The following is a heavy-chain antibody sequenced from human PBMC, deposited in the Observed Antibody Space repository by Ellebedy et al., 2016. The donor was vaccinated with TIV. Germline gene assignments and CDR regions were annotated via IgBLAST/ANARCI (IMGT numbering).Heavy chain of an antibody. D-gene: IGHD6-19*01. J-gene: IGHJ4*02. V-gene: IGHV3-30*02. CDR2: KRFDGRNE. CDR1: GFPFSTYG. Sequence: GESLKISCVASGFPFSTYGMHWVRQAPGKGLEWVAFKRFDGRNEYNGDSVKGRFFISRDLPKNTLYLQMNRVTSDDMGTYYCTRATNPPPGALAGTGFDCWGQGTLVIVSS. CDR3: TRATNPPPGALAGTGFDC.